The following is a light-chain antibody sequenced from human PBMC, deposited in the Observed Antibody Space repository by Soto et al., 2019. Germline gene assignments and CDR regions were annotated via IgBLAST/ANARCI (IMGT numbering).Light chain of an antibody. Sequence: EIVLTQSPGTLSLSPGERAILSCRASQSVSSSYLAWYQQKPGQTPRLLIYGASSRATGIPDRFSGSGSGTDFSLTISRLEPEDFAVYYCQQYGSSPYTIGQGTKLEIK. CDR2: GAS. V-gene: IGKV3-20*01. CDR1: QSVSSSY. CDR3: QQYGSSPYT. J-gene: IGKJ2*01.